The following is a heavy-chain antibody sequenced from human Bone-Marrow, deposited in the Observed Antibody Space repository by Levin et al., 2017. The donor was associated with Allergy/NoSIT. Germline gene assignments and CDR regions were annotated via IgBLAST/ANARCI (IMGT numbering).Heavy chain of an antibody. V-gene: IGHV4-31*03. CDR3: AREVGTPHVTSDAFDI. CDR1: GDSISSGGYF. D-gene: IGHD2-21*02. Sequence: SETLSLTCTVSGDSISSGGYFWSWVRQLPGKGLEWIGYIDNTGTAYYNPSLESRVTLSLDTSKNQFSLKLSSMTAADTAVYYCAREVGTPHVTSDAFDIWGQGTMVTVSS. CDR2: IDNTGTA. J-gene: IGHJ3*02.